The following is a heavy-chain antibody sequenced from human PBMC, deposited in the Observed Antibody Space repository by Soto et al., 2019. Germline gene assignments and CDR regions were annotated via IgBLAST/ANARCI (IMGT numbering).Heavy chain of an antibody. CDR2: ISFDGSDK. V-gene: IGHV3-30*08. CDR3: ATSARSIVDY. J-gene: IGHJ4*02. CDR1: AFTFSNYA. Sequence: QVQLVDSGGGVVQPGRSLRLSCAASAFTFSNYAIHWVRQAPGKGLEWVALISFDGSDKYYADSVKGRFTISRDSSKRVLYLQMNSLSVEDTAVYYCATSARSIVDYWGQGTLVTVSS.